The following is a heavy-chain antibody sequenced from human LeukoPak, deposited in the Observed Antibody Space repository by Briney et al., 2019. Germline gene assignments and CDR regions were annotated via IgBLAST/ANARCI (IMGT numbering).Heavy chain of an antibody. D-gene: IGHD3-10*01. V-gene: IGHV4-34*01. CDR3: ARGGDYYGSGIPFDY. CDR1: NASIISSGYY. Sequence: SETLSLTCSVSNASIISSGYYWTWIRQPPGKGLEWIGEINHSGSTNYNPSLKSRLTISVDTSKHQFSLKLTSVTAADTAVFYCARGGDYYGSGIPFDYWGRGTLVTVSS. CDR2: INHSGST. J-gene: IGHJ4*02.